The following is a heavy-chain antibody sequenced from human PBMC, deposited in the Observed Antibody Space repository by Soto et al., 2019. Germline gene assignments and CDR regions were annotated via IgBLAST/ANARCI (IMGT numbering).Heavy chain of an antibody. J-gene: IGHJ4*02. Sequence: QVQLQESGPGLVKPSETLSLTCTVSGASVSSGNYYWSWIRQPPGKGLECIGYISYSGSTNYNPSLRSRVPISIATSRNQFSLTLSSVTAADTGVYYCARGSGSYYAYWGQGTLVTVSS. CDR3: ARGSGSYYAY. CDR2: ISYSGST. V-gene: IGHV4-61*01. D-gene: IGHD1-26*01. CDR1: GASVSSGNYY.